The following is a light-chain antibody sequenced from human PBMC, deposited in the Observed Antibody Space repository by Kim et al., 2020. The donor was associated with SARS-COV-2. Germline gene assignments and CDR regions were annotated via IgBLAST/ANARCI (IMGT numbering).Light chain of an antibody. J-gene: IGKJ4*01. CDR1: QSVSVY. V-gene: IGKV3-11*01. Sequence: LAPGERAALSCRASQSVSVYLAWYQQKPGQAPRLFIANASQRATGVPVRFSASGSGTDFTLTISSLEPEDFAVYYCQQRNNWPFTFGEGTKVEIK. CDR3: QQRNNWPFT. CDR2: NAS.